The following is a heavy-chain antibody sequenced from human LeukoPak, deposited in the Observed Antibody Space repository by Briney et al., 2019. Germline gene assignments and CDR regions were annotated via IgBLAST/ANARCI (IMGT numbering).Heavy chain of an antibody. CDR3: ARELSDDLNY. D-gene: IGHD2-21*02. CDR2: ISSRNTYI. CDR1: GFTFSSDS. Sequence: PGGSLRLSCAASGFTFSSDSMNWVRQAPGKGLGWVSSISSRNTYIYYADSVKGRFTISRDNAKNSLYLQMSSLRAEDTAVYYCARELSDDLNYWGQGTLVTVSS. J-gene: IGHJ4*02. V-gene: IGHV3-21*01.